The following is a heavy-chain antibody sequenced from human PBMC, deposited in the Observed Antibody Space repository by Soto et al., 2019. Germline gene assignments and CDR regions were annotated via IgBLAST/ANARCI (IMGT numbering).Heavy chain of an antibody. CDR3: ARDRQKDLVVVAATGGFGY. CDR1: GFTFSSYS. J-gene: IGHJ4*02. V-gene: IGHV3-30*04. Sequence: TGGSLRLSCVVSGFTFSSYSMHWVRQDPDMGLEWVAFISFAGNNKYYADSVKGRFTISRDNSNNMVYLEMNSLRPDDTAVYYCARDRQKDLVVVAATGGFGYWGQGT. D-gene: IGHD2-15*01. CDR2: ISFAGNNK.